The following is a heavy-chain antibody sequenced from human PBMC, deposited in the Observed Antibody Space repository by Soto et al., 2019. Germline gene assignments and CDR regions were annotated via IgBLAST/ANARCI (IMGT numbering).Heavy chain of an antibody. Sequence: SVKVSCKASGCTFSSYAISWVRQAAGQGLEWMGGIIPIFGTANYAQKFQGRVTITADKSTSTAYMELSSLRSEDTAVYYCARDLGSGTPNTYYGMDVWRQGTTVTVSS. V-gene: IGHV1-69*06. CDR1: GCTFSSYA. D-gene: IGHD1-7*01. CDR3: ARDLGSGTPNTYYGMDV. CDR2: IIPIFGTA. J-gene: IGHJ6*02.